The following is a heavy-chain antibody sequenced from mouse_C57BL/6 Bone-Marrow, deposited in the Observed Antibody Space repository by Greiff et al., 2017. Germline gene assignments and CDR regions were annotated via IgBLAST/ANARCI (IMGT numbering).Heavy chain of an antibody. Sequence: VQLQQSGPELVKPGASVKISCKASGYTFTDYYMNWVKQSHGKSLEWIGDLNPNNGGTSYNQKFKGKATLTVDKSYSTAYMELRSLTSEDSAVYYCARDDYGWGFAYWGQGTLVTVSA. CDR3: ARDDYGWGFAY. CDR2: LNPNNGGT. CDR1: GYTFTDYY. D-gene: IGHD1-2*01. V-gene: IGHV1-26*01. J-gene: IGHJ3*01.